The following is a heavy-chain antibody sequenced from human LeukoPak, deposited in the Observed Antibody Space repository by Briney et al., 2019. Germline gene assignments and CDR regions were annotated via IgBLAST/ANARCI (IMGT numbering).Heavy chain of an antibody. CDR3: ARSPYSSSWYGGFGD. V-gene: IGHV4-61*08. CDR2: IYYSGST. Sequence: SQTLSLTCTVSGGSISSGGYYWSWIRQPPGKGLEWIVYIYYSGSTNYNPSLKSRVTISVDTSKNQFSLKLSSVTAADTAVYYCARSPYSSSWYGGFGDWGQGTLVTVSS. D-gene: IGHD6-13*01. J-gene: IGHJ4*02. CDR1: GGSISSGGYY.